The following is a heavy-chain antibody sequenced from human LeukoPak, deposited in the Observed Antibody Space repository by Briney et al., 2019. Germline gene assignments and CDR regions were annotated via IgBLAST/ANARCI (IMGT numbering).Heavy chain of an antibody. J-gene: IGHJ6*02. D-gene: IGHD6-13*01. CDR3: ASLPRGYSSSWPYYYYYGMDV. CDR1: GYTFTSYG. Sequence: ASVKVSCKASGYTFTSYGISWVRQAPGQGLEWMGWISAYNGNTNYAQKLQGRVTMTTDTSTSTAYMELRSLRSEDTAVYYCASLPRGYSSSWPYYYYYGMDVWGQGTTVTVSS. CDR2: ISAYNGNT. V-gene: IGHV1-18*01.